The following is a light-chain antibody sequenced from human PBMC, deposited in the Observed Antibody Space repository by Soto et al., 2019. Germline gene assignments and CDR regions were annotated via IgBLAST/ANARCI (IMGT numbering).Light chain of an antibody. J-gene: IGLJ1*01. CDR3: GSYTSPSTQYV. V-gene: IGLV2-14*01. CDR1: SSDVGAYKY. Sequence: QSALTQPASLSGSPGQSITMSCTGTSSDVGAYKYVSWYQQHPGKAPKLLLYEVNKRPPGLSSRFSDSKSGNTAALTISGVQAEDGADYYCGSYTSPSTQYVCGPGPKVTVL. CDR2: EVN.